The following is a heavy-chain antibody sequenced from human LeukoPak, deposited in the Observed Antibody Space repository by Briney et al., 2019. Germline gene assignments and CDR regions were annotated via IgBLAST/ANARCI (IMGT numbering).Heavy chain of an antibody. D-gene: IGHD2-2*02. CDR2: MNPNSGNT. J-gene: IGHJ3*02. CDR3: ARDLGCSSTSCYSLSAFDI. CDR1: GYTFTSYD. Sequence: ASVKVSCKASGYTFTSYDINWVRQATGQGLEWMGWMNPNSGNTGYAQKFQGRVTMTTDTSTGTAYMELRSLRSDDTAVYYCARDLGCSSTSCYSLSAFDIWGQGTMVTVSS. V-gene: IGHV1-8*02.